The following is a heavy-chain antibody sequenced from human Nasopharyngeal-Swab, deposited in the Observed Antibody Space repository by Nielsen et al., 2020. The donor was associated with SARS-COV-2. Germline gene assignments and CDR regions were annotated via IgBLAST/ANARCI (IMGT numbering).Heavy chain of an antibody. J-gene: IGHJ6*03. CDR2: MNPNSGNT. D-gene: IGHD2-2*02. CDR1: GYTFTSYD. CDR3: ARAGEGVVVPAAIMGGTYYYYYYMDV. V-gene: IGHV1-8*01. Sequence: ASVKVSCKASGYTFTSYDINWVRQATGQGLEWMGWMNPNSGNTGYAQKFQGRVTMTGNTSISTAYMELSSLRSEDTAVYYCARAGEGVVVPAAIMGGTYYYYYYMDVWGKGTTVTVSS.